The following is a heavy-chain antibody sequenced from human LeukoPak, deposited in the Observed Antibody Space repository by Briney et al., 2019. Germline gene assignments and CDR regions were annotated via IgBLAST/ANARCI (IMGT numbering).Heavy chain of an antibody. D-gene: IGHD6-19*01. CDR1: GYTFTSYG. CDR3: ARARVADFDY. Sequence: VSVKVSCKASGYTFTSYGISWVRQAPGQGLEWMGWISVYNGNTNYAQNLQGRVTMTTDTSTSTAYMELRSLRYDDTAVYYCARARVADFDYWGQGTLVTVSS. CDR2: ISVYNGNT. V-gene: IGHV1-18*01. J-gene: IGHJ4*02.